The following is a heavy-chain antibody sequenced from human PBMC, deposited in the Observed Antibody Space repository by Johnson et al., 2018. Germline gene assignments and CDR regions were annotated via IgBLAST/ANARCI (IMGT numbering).Heavy chain of an antibody. J-gene: IGHJ6*02. CDR2: IAYSGST. CDR3: ARDAVGALGNYYYGMDV. CDR1: GGSISSGGYY. D-gene: IGHD4/OR15-4a*01. V-gene: IGHV4-31*03. Sequence: QVQLRESGPGLVKPSQTLSLTCPVSGGSISSGGYYWSWIRQHPGKGLEWIGYIAYSGSTYYNPSLKRRLTISVDTSKNQFSLKLSSVTAADTAVYYCARDAVGALGNYYYGMDVWGQGTTGTVSS.